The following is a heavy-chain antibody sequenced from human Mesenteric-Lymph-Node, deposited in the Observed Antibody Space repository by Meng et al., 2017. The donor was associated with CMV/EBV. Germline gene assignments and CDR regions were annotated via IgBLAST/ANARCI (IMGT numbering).Heavy chain of an antibody. CDR1: TFISDG. CDR2: ISAYNGNT. V-gene: IGHV1-18*01. Sequence: TFISDGFNWVRQAPGQGLEWMGWISAYNGNTNYAQNLQGRVTMSTDASTSTVSMELRSLTSGDTARYYCTRGPASRYSGYGPLDYSDYWGQGTLVTVSS. J-gene: IGHJ4*02. CDR3: TRGPASRYSGYGPLDYSDY. D-gene: IGHD5-12*01.